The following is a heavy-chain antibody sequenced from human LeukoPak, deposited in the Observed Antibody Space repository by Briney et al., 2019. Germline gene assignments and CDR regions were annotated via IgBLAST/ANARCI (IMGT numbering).Heavy chain of an antibody. CDR1: GYIFTSYY. CDR2: INPSGGGT. Sequence: ASVKVSCKASGYIFTSYYMHWVRQAPGQGLEWMGIINPSGGGTSYAQKFQGRVTMTRDTSTSTVYMELSSLRSEDTAVYYCAGRGVPATAIPLYYFDYWGQGTLVTVSS. CDR3: AGRGVPATAIPLYYFDY. J-gene: IGHJ4*02. D-gene: IGHD2-2*02. V-gene: IGHV1-46*01.